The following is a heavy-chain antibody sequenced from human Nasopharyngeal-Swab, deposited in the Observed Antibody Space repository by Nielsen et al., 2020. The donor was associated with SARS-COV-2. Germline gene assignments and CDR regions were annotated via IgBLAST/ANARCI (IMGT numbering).Heavy chain of an antibody. CDR2: ISYDGSNK. D-gene: IGHD6-19*01. V-gene: IGHV3-30*03. Sequence: GESLKISCAASGFTFSSYGMHRVRQAPGKGLEWVAVISYDGSNKNYADSVKGRFTISRDNSKNTLYLQMNSLRAEDTAVYYCARDGVRPGYSSGWKYYYYGMDVWGQGTTVTVSS. CDR1: GFTFSSYG. J-gene: IGHJ6*02. CDR3: ARDGVRPGYSSGWKYYYYGMDV.